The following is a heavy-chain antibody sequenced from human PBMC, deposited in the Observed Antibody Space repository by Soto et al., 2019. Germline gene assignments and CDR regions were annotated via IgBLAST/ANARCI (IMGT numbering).Heavy chain of an antibody. V-gene: IGHV1-18*04. CDR2: ISAYNGNT. Sequence: GASVKVSCKASGYTFTSYGISWVRQAPGQGLEWMGWISAYNGNTNYAQKLQGRVTMTTDTSTSTAYMELGSLRSDDTAVYYCARTPEVLPGIAVAGSPPNPHYYGMDVWGQGTTVTVSS. D-gene: IGHD6-19*01. CDR1: GYTFTSYG. J-gene: IGHJ6*02. CDR3: ARTPEVLPGIAVAGSPPNPHYYGMDV.